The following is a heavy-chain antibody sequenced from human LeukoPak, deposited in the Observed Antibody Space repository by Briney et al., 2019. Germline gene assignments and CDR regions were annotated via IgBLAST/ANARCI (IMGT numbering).Heavy chain of an antibody. J-gene: IGHJ4*02. CDR3: AKGYDFWSRGDY. D-gene: IGHD3-3*01. CDR1: GFTLSSYG. V-gene: IGHV3-30*02. CDR2: IRYDGSNK. Sequence: AGGSLRLSCAASGFTLSSYGMHWVREAPGKGLGWVAFIRYDGSNKYYADSVKGRFTISRDNSKNTLYLQMSSLRAEDTAVYYCAKGYDFWSRGDYWGQGTLVTVSS.